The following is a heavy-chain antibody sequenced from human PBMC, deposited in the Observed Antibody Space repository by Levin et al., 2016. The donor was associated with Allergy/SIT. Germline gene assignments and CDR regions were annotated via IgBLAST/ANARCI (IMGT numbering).Heavy chain of an antibody. CDR2: ISGSGGST. V-gene: IGHV3-23*01. CDR1: GFTFSSYA. J-gene: IGHJ4*02. CDR3: ANTVATGSGPNY. D-gene: IGHD5-12*01. Sequence: GESLKISCAASGFTFSSYAMSWVRQAPGKGLEWVSAISGSGGSTYYADSVKGRFTISRDNSKNTLYLQMNSLRAEDTAVYYCANTVATGSGPNYWGQGTLVTVSS.